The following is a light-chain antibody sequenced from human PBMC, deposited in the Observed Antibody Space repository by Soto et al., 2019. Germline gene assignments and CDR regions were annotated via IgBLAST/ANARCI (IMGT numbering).Light chain of an antibody. V-gene: IGKV3-20*01. Sequence: EILLTQSPGTLSLSPSETATLSCRASQGVRYNYLAWYQQRPGPPPRLLIYAAASRASGIPDRFSGSVSGTDFTLTIRSLEPEDFAVYFCQQYGTSPVTFGGGTKVEI. CDR1: QGVRYNY. J-gene: IGKJ4*01. CDR3: QQYGTSPVT. CDR2: AAA.